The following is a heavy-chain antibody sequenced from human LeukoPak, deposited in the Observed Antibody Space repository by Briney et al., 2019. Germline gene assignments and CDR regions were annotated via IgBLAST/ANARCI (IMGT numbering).Heavy chain of an antibody. CDR3: AREGITMVRARSDGMDV. V-gene: IGHV4-59*01. J-gene: IGHJ6*02. CDR2: IYYSGST. D-gene: IGHD3-10*01. Sequence: SKTLSLTCTVSGGSISSYYWSWIRQPPGKGLEWIGYIYYSGSTNYNPSLKSRVTISVDTSKNQFSLKLSSVTAADTAVYYCAREGITMVRARSDGMDVWGQGTTVTVSS. CDR1: GGSISSYY.